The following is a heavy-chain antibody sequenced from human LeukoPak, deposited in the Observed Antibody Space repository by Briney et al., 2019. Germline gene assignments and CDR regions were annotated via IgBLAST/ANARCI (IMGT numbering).Heavy chain of an antibody. D-gene: IGHD6-19*01. CDR3: ARVGSYSSGWYY. CDR1: GYSFINYG. J-gene: IGHJ4*02. V-gene: IGHV1-18*01. Sequence: ASVKVSCKASGYSFINYGISWGRQAPGQGLEWMGWISAYNGNTNYAQKLQGRVTMTTDTSTSTAYMELRSLRSDDTAVYYCARVGSYSSGWYYWGQGTLVTVSS. CDR2: ISAYNGNT.